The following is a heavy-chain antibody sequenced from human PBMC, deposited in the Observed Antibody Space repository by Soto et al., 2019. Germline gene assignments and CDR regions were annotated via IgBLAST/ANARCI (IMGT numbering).Heavy chain of an antibody. CDR3: AKVPPSGWLNGFDC. J-gene: IGHJ4*02. Sequence: EVQLVESGGGLVQPGGSLRLSCAASGFTVSSNYMSWVRQAPGKGLEWVSVIYSGGSTYYADSVKGRFTISRHNSKNTLYLQMNSLRPEDTALYYCAKVPPSGWLNGFDCWGQGTLVTVSP. CDR1: GFTVSSNY. CDR2: IYSGGST. D-gene: IGHD6-19*01. V-gene: IGHV3-53*04.